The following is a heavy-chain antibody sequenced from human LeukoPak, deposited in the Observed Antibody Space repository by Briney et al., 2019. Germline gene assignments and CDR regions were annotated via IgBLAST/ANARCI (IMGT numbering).Heavy chain of an antibody. CDR3: ARGHNYYDSSGYYYGLGCFDY. J-gene: IGHJ4*02. CDR1: GYTFTSYY. V-gene: IGHV1-46*01. D-gene: IGHD3-22*01. Sequence: GASVKVSCKASGYTFTSYYMHWVRQAPGQGLEWMGIINPSGGSTSYAQKFQGRVTITADESTSTAYMELSSLRSEDTAVYYCARGHNYYDSSGYYYGLGCFDYWGQGTLVTVSS. CDR2: INPSGGST.